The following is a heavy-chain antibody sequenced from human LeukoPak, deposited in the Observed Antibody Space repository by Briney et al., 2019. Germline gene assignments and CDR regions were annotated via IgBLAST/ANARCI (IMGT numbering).Heavy chain of an antibody. CDR2: ISGSGDST. Sequence: PGGSLRLSCAASGFTFSTYAMGWVRQAPGKGLEWVSAISGSGDSTYYADSVKGRFTISRDNSKNTLYLQMNSLRAEDTAVYYCAKTPDDFWSGYHSNWFDSWGQGTLVTVSS. CDR3: AKTPDDFWSGYHSNWFDS. J-gene: IGHJ5*01. D-gene: IGHD3-3*01. V-gene: IGHV3-23*01. CDR1: GFTFSTYA.